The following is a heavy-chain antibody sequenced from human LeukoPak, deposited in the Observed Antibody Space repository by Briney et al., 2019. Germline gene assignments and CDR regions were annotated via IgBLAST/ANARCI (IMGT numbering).Heavy chain of an antibody. CDR2: INQDGSEK. V-gene: IGHV3-7*01. CDR3: VRGPGFLMDV. J-gene: IGHJ6*02. D-gene: IGHD2-21*01. Sequence: PGGSLRLSCAASGFTFSSYAMSWVRQAPGRGLEWVANINQDGSEKFYVDSVKGRFSISRDNAKNSVYLQMNRLRAEDTALYYCVRGPGFLMDVWGQGTTVAVSS. CDR1: GFTFSSYA.